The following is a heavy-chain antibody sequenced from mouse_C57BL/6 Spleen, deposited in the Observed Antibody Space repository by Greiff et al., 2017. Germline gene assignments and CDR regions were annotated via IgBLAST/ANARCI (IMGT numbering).Heavy chain of an antibody. Sequence: EVQLQQSGPVLVKPGASVKMSCKASGYTFTDYYMNWVKQSHGKSLEWIGVINPYNGGTSYNQKFKGKATLTVDKSSSTAYMELNNLTSEDSAVYYCARYDYDEGAWFAYWGQGTLVTVSA. D-gene: IGHD2-4*01. V-gene: IGHV1-19*01. J-gene: IGHJ3*01. CDR1: GYTFTDYY. CDR3: ARYDYDEGAWFAY. CDR2: INPYNGGT.